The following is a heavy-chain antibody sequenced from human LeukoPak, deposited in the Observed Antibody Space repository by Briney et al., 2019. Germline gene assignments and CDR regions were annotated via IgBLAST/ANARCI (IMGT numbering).Heavy chain of an antibody. CDR1: GYTFTGYY. CDR2: INPNCGGT. V-gene: IGHV1-2*06. CDR3: ARVGYSSLAFDI. J-gene: IGHJ3*02. Sequence: EASVKVSCKASGYTFTGYYMHWVRQAPGQGLEWMGRINPNCGGTNYAQKFQGRVTMTRDTSISTAYMELSRLRSDDTAVYYCARVGYSSLAFDIWGQGTMVTVSS. D-gene: IGHD5-18*01.